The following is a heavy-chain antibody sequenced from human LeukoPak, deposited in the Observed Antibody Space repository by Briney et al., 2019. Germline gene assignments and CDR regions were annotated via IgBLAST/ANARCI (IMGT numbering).Heavy chain of an antibody. CDR3: ARVRRYNIVVVPAAKGSGATYGMDV. J-gene: IGHJ6*02. Sequence: SETLSLTCAVYGGSFSGYYWSWIRQPPGKGLEWIGEINHSGSTNYNPSLKSRVTISVDTSKNQFSLKLSSVTAADTAVYYCARVRRYNIVVVPAAKGSGATYGMDVWGQGTTVTVSS. V-gene: IGHV4-34*01. CDR1: GGSFSGYY. D-gene: IGHD2-2*01. CDR2: INHSGST.